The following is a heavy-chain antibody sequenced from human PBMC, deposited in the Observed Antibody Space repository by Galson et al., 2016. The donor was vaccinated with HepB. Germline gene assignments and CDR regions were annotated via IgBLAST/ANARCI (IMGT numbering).Heavy chain of an antibody. CDR1: GGSLNSGGSY. Sequence: TLSLTCTVSGGSLNSGGSYWSWIRQPAGKGLEWIGRIYTSGTTNSNPSLKSRVTISTDTSKNQFSLLLTSMTAADAAVYYCAREGDSSGGWFKDWYFDLWGRGTLVTVSS. CDR3: AREGDSSGGWFKDWYFDL. V-gene: IGHV4-61*02. D-gene: IGHD6-25*01. J-gene: IGHJ2*01. CDR2: IYTSGTT.